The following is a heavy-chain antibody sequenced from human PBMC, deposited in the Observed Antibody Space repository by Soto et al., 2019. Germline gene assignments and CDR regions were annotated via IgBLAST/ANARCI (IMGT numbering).Heavy chain of an antibody. CDR1: GGSFSSSSYY. J-gene: IGHJ6*03. CDR3: ARHFYGSGTGVDYYYYYMDV. CDR2: TYYSGNT. D-gene: IGHD3-10*01. V-gene: IGHV4-39*01. Sequence: ALETLSLTCTVSGGSFSSSSYYWGWIRQPPGTGLEWIGNTYYSGNTYSNPSLRSRVTISIDTSKNQFSLKLSSVTAADTAVYYCARHFYGSGTGVDYYYYYMDVWGKGTTVTVSS.